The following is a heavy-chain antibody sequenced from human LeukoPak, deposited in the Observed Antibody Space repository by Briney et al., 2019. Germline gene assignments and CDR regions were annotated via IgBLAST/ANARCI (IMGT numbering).Heavy chain of an antibody. CDR3: ASRRESFDY. CDR2: ISSGSSTI. CDR1: GFTFSTYG. Sequence: GGSLRLSCAASGFTFSTYGMNWVRQAPGKGLEWVSYISSGSSTIYYADSMKGRFTISRDNAKNSLYLQMNSLRDEDTAVYYCASRRESFDYWGQGTLVTVSS. J-gene: IGHJ4*02. V-gene: IGHV3-48*02.